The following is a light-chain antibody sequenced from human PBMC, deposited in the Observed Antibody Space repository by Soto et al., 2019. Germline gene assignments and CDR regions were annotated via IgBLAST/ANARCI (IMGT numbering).Light chain of an antibody. CDR2: EVS. Sequence: QSVLTQPASVSGSPGQSITISCTGTSSDVGAYNYVSWYQHHPGKAPKLMIHEVSDRPSGVSTRFSGSKSGHTASLTISGLQAEDEADYYCSSYTSSSTYVFGTGTKV. V-gene: IGLV2-14*01. J-gene: IGLJ1*01. CDR3: SSYTSSSTYV. CDR1: SSDVGAYNY.